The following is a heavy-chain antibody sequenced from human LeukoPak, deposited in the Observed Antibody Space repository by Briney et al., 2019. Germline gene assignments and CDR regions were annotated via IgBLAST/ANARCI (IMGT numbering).Heavy chain of an antibody. Sequence: SETLSLTCTVSGGSISSYYWSWIRQPPGEGLGWVGYIYYSGSTNYDPSLKSRVTISVDTSKNQFSLKLSSVTATDTAVYYCARGYYDILTGHFDYWGQGTLVTVSS. J-gene: IGHJ4*02. V-gene: IGHV4-59*01. CDR1: GGSISSYY. CDR3: ARGYYDILTGHFDY. CDR2: IYYSGST. D-gene: IGHD3-9*01.